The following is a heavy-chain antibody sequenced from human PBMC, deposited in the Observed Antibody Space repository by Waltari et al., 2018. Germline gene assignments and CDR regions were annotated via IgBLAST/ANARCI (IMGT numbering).Heavy chain of an antibody. D-gene: IGHD3-22*01. J-gene: IGHJ5*02. Sequence: QVQLVQSGSELKQPGASVKVSCKASGYTFTSYAMNWVRQAPGQGLEWMGWINTNTWSPTYARGFTGRFVFSLDTSGSTAYLQISSLNAEDTAVYYCARGLGVVIPGIGFDPWGQGTLVTVSS. V-gene: IGHV7-4-1*02. CDR2: INTNTWSP. CDR1: GYTFTSYA. CDR3: ARGLGVVIPGIGFDP.